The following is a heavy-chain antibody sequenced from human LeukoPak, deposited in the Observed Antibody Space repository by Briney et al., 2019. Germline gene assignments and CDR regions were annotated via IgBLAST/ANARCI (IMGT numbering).Heavy chain of an antibody. J-gene: IGHJ4*02. D-gene: IGHD2-15*01. CDR2: IYTSGST. CDR1: GGSISSGSYY. CDR3: ARAQCCPGTPDY. V-gene: IGHV4-61*02. Sequence: SQTLSLTCTVSGGSISSGSYYWSWIRQPAGKGLEWIGRIYTSGSTNYNPSLKSRVTISVDTSKNQFSLKLSSVTAADTSVYYCARAQCCPGTPDYWGQGTLVTVSS.